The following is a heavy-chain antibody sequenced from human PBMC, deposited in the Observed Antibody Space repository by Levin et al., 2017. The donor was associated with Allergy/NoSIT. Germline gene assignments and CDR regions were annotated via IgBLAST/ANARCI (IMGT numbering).Heavy chain of an antibody. CDR2: ISAYNGNT. J-gene: IGHJ6*03. D-gene: IGHD6-19*01. CDR3: ARALSFLAVPTRWYYYYYYMDG. V-gene: IGHV1-18*01. CDR1: GYTFTSYG. Sequence: GESLKISCKASGYTFTSYGISWVRQAPGQGLEWMGWISAYNGNTNYAQKLQGRVTMTTDTSTSTAYMELRSLRSDDTAVYYCARALSFLAVPTRWYYYYYYMDGWGKGTTVTVSS.